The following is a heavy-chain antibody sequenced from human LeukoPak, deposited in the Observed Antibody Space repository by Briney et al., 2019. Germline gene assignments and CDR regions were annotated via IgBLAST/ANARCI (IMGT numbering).Heavy chain of an antibody. J-gene: IGHJ6*02. V-gene: IGHV1-69*01. CDR2: IIPIFGTA. D-gene: IGHD5-18*01. CDR3: ASAGYPQKRYYYYGMDV. Sequence: SVKVSCKASGGTFSSYAISWVRQAPGQGLEWMGGIIPIFGTANYAQKFQGRVTITADESTSTASMELSSLRSEDTAVYYCASAGYPQKRYYYYGMDVWGQGTTVTVSS. CDR1: GGTFSSYA.